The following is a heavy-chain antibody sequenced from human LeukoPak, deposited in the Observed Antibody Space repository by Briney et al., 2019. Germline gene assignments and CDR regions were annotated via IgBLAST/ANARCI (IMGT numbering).Heavy chain of an antibody. Sequence: SETLSLTCTVSGGSISSYYWSWIRQPAGKGLEWIGRIYTSGSTNYNPSLKSRVTMSVDTSKNQFSLKLSSVTAADTAVYYCARAGGSGWYVPGYYYYYYMDVWGKGTTVTVSS. CDR2: IYTSGST. V-gene: IGHV4-4*07. CDR3: ARAGGSGWYVPGYYYYYYMDV. J-gene: IGHJ6*03. D-gene: IGHD6-19*01. CDR1: GGSISSYY.